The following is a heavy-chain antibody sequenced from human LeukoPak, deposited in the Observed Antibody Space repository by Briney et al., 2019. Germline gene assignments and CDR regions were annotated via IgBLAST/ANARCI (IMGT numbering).Heavy chain of an antibody. V-gene: IGHV4-59*11. Sequence: SETLSLTCTVSGGSISSHYWSWIRQPPGKGLEWIGYIYYSGSTNYIPSLKSRVTISVDTSKNQFSLKLSSVTAADTAVYYCARRQRYYDGSGSLDYWGQGTLVTVSS. J-gene: IGHJ4*02. CDR1: GGSISSHY. CDR2: IYYSGST. CDR3: ARRQRYYDGSGSLDY. D-gene: IGHD3-22*01.